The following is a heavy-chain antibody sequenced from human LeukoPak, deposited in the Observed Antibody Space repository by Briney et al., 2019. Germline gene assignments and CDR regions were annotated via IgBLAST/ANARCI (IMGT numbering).Heavy chain of an antibody. V-gene: IGHV3-23*01. CDR2: ISGSGGST. Sequence: GGSLRLSCAASGFTFSSYAMSWVRQAPGKGLEWVSAISGSGGSTYYADSVKGRFTISRDNSKNTLYLQTDSLGAEDTAVYYCAKHVYCGGGSCYHFDHWGQGTLVTVSS. CDR3: AKHVYCGGGSCYHFDH. J-gene: IGHJ4*02. CDR1: GFTFSSYA. D-gene: IGHD2-15*01.